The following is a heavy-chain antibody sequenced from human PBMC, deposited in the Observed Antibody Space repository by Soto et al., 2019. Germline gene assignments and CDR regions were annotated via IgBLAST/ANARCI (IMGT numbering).Heavy chain of an antibody. Sequence: GGSLRLSCAASGITLSSSWMSWVRQAPLKGLEWVANIKQDGKETHYVDSVKGRFTISRDNAKNSLYLQMNSLRAEDTAVYYCVRDYDYWGQGTLVTVS. J-gene: IGHJ4*02. V-gene: IGHV3-7*05. CDR3: VRDYDY. CDR1: GITLSSSW. CDR2: IKQDGKET.